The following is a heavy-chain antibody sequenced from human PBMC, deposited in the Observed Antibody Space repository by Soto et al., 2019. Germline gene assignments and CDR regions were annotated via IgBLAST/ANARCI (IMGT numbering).Heavy chain of an antibody. V-gene: IGHV4-4*07. CDR3: EGNLKYYAFWSGLNWFDP. Sequence: SETLSLTCTVSGGSISSYYWSWIRQPAGKGLEWIGRIYTSGSTNYNPSLKSRVTMSVDTSKNQFSLKLSSVTAADTAVYYCEGNLKYYAFWSGLNWFDPWGQGTLVTVSS. J-gene: IGHJ5*02. CDR2: IYTSGST. D-gene: IGHD3-3*01. CDR1: GGSISSYY.